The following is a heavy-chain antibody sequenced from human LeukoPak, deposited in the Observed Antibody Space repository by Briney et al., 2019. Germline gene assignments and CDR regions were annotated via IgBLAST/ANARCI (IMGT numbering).Heavy chain of an antibody. CDR2: ISGSGDST. J-gene: IGHJ4*02. CDR3: AKVLGYSYGFGY. Sequence: GGSLRLSCAASGFTFSSYAMSWVRQAPGKGLEWVSAISGSGDSTYYADSVKGRFTISRDNSKNTLYLQMNSLRAEDTAVYYCAKVLGYSYGFGYWGQGTLVTVSS. V-gene: IGHV3-23*01. CDR1: GFTFSSYA. D-gene: IGHD5-18*01.